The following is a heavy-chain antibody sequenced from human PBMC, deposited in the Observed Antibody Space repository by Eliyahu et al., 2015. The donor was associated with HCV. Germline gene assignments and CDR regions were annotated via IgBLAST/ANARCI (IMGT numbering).Heavy chain of an antibody. Sequence: EVQXVESGGALVQPGGSLRLSCAVSGFVVSDSYMIWVRQVPGKGLGCVSXIHSGGSTYYADSVKGRFAISRDYSKNTLYLQMNSLRADDTAVYYCARDSKAGAGYYNYGMDVWGQGTTVTVSS. D-gene: IGHD6-19*01. CDR3: ARDSKAGAGYYNYGMDV. CDR2: IHSGGST. J-gene: IGHJ6*02. CDR1: GFVVSDSY. V-gene: IGHV3-66*01.